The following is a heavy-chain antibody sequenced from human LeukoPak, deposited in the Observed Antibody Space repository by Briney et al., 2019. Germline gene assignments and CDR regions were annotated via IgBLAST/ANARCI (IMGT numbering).Heavy chain of an antibody. CDR1: GFTFNSYA. CDR3: AKDLGRYRNNNCDY. CDR2: ISGSGGGT. Sequence: GGSLRLSCAASGFTFNSYAMSWVRQAPEKGLEWVATISGSGGGTYYADSVKGRFTISRDDSKNTLYLQMNSLRAEDTAVYYCAKDLGRYRNNNCDYWGQGTLVTVSS. V-gene: IGHV3-23*01. D-gene: IGHD1-26*01. J-gene: IGHJ4*02.